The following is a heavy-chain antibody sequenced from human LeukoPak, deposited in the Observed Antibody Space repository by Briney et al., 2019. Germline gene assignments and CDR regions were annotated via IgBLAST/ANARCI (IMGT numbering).Heavy chain of an antibody. CDR1: GGSISSGGYY. D-gene: IGHD1-26*01. CDR3: ARDRSGSYDWYFDL. Sequence: PSETLSLTCSVSGGSISSGGYYWRWIRQPAGTGLEWIGRIYTSGSTNYNPSLKSRVTISVDTSKNQFSLKLSSVTAADTAVYYCARDRSGSYDWYFDLWGRGTLVTVSS. V-gene: IGHV4-61*02. CDR2: IYTSGST. J-gene: IGHJ2*01.